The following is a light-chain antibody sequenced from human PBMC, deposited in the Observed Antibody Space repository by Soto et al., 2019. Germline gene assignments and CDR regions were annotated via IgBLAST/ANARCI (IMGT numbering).Light chain of an antibody. CDR3: SSYGASSTL. CDR1: STDIGSYNY. J-gene: IGLJ2*01. V-gene: IGLV2-14*03. CDR2: DVS. Sequence: QSALTQPASLSGSPGQSITISCTGTSTDIGSYNYVSWYQQHPGKAPKLMIFDVSYRPSGISDRFSGSKSGNTASLTISGLQPEDEADYYRSSYGASSTLFGGGTKLTVL.